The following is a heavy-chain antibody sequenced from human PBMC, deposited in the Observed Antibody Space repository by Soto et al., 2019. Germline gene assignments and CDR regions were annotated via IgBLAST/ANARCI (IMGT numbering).Heavy chain of an antibody. CDR3: ASGRYSGSTYNFDT. Sequence: GGSLRLSCATSGFTFSSYDLTWVRQAPGKRLEWVSSISGSGANTYYADSVKGRFTITRDNSKITLYLQMNSLRAEDTAVYYCASGRYSGSTYNFDTWGQGTLVTVSS. CDR2: ISGSGANT. CDR1: GFTFSSYD. J-gene: IGHJ4*02. V-gene: IGHV3-23*01. D-gene: IGHD1-26*01.